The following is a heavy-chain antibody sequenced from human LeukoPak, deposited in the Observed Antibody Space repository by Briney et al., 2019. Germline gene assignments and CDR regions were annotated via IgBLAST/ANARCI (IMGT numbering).Heavy chain of an antibody. V-gene: IGHV4-30-2*01. Sequence: SDTLSLTCAVSGGSISRCDYPWSSIRQPPARGLEWNEYIYHNGSTYYNPTLKSRVTISVDRSKNKFSLKLSSVTAADTAVYYCAGGDSGYDSIDHYFDYWGQGTLVTVSS. CDR3: AGGDSGYDSIDHYFDY. J-gene: IGHJ4*02. CDR2: IYHNGST. D-gene: IGHD5-12*01. CDR1: GGSISRCDYP.